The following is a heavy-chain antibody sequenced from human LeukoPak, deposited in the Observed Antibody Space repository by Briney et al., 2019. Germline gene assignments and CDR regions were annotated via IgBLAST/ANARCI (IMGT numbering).Heavy chain of an antibody. D-gene: IGHD6-19*01. V-gene: IGHV4-4*07. CDR2: IYTSGST. CDR1: GGSISSYY. J-gene: IGHJ4*02. Sequence: SETLSLTCTVSGGSISSYYWSWIRRPAGKGLEWIGRIYTSGSTNYNPSLKSRVTMSVDTSKNQFSLKLSSVTAADTAVYYCARVTHSSGWVFDYWGQGTLVTVSS. CDR3: ARVTHSSGWVFDY.